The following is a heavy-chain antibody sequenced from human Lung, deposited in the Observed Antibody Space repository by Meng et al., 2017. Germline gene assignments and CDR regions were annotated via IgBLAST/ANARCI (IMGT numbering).Heavy chain of an antibody. J-gene: IGHJ5*02. D-gene: IGHD6-13*01. CDR3: ARDSNGIASALRT. Sequence: QVQLEQSGVEVKKPWASVKVSCKASGYTFASSATYGITWVRQAPGQGLEWMVWINSYVGNTNYAQNLQGRVTMTTETSTSTAYMELRSLRSDDTAVYYCARDSNGIASALRTWGQGTLVTVSS. CDR1: GYTFASSATYG. CDR2: INSYVGNT. V-gene: IGHV1-18*01.